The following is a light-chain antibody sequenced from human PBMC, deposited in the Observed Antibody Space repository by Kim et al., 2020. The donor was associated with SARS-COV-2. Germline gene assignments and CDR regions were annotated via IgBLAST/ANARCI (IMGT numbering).Light chain of an antibody. J-gene: IGKJ1*01. CDR1: QSVSSN. CDR3: QQYNNWPPWT. V-gene: IGKV3-15*01. CDR2: GAS. Sequence: SPGERATLSCRARQSVSSNLAWYQQKPGQAPRLLIYGASTRATGIPARFSGSVSGTEFTLTISSLQSEDFAVYYCQQYNNWPPWTFGQGTKVDIK.